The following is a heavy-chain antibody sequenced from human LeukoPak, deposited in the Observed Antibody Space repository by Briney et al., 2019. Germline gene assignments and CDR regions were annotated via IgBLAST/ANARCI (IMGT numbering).Heavy chain of an antibody. CDR2: FDPEDGET. CDR1: GYTFTSYA. J-gene: IGHJ4*02. Sequence: ASVKVSCKASGYTFTSYAMHWVRQAPGQRLEWMGGFDPEDGETIYAQKFQGRVTMTEDTSTDTAYMELSSLRSEDTAVYYCATDPRGSYLRRFDYWGQGTLVTVSS. V-gene: IGHV1-24*01. D-gene: IGHD1-26*01. CDR3: ATDPRGSYLRRFDY.